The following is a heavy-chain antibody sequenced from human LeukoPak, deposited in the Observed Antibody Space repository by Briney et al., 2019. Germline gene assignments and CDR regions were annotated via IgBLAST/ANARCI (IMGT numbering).Heavy chain of an antibody. Sequence: PSETLSLTCTVSGGSISSSSYYWGWIRQPPGKGLEWIGYIYYSGSTNYNPSLKSRVTISVDTSKNQFSLKLSSVTAADTAVYYCARHRRARALWFDPWGQGTLVTVSS. CDR3: ARHRRARALWFDP. CDR2: IYYSGST. V-gene: IGHV4-61*05. D-gene: IGHD3-10*01. CDR1: GGSISSSSYY. J-gene: IGHJ5*02.